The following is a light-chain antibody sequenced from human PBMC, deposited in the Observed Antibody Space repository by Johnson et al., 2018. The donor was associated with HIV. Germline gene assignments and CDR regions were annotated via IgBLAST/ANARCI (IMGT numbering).Light chain of an antibody. Sequence: QSVLTQPPSVSAAPGQKVTISCSGSSSNIGNNYVSWYQQLPGTAPKLLIYANTKRPSGIPDRFSGSKSGTSATLGITGLQTGDEADYYCGTWDSSLSAYVVGTGTKVTVL. CDR2: ANT. J-gene: IGLJ1*01. V-gene: IGLV1-51*01. CDR1: SSNIGNNY. CDR3: GTWDSSLSAYV.